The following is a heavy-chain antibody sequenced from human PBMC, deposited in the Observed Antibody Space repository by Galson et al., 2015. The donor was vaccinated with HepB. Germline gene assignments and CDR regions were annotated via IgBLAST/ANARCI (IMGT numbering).Heavy chain of an antibody. J-gene: IGHJ4*02. D-gene: IGHD5-24*01. V-gene: IGHV3-66*01. CDR2: IYSGGST. Sequence: SLRLSCAASGFTVSSNYMSWVRQAPGKGLEWVSVIYSGGSTYYADSVKGRFTISRDNSKNTLYLQMNSLRAEDTAVYYCARARDGYNYDYWGQGTLVTVSS. CDR3: ARARDGYNYDY. CDR1: GFTVSSNY.